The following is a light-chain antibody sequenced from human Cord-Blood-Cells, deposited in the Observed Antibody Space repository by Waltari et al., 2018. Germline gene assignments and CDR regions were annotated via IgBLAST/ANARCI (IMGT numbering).Light chain of an antibody. V-gene: IGKV3D-15*01. CDR2: GAS. CDR1: QSVSNH. Sequence: EIVMTQSPATLSVSPGERATLSCRASQSVSNHLAWYQQKPGQASRLLNYGASSEATSTPGRCSGRGSGTDFTLTISSLQSEDVADYYWQHYNNWPPFTFGQGTRLEIK. J-gene: IGKJ5*01. CDR3: QHYNNWPPFT.